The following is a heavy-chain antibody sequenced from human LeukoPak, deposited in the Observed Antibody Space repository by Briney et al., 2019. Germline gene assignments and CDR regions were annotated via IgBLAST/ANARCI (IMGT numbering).Heavy chain of an antibody. J-gene: IGHJ4*02. CDR1: GFTFSSYE. D-gene: IGHD3-22*01. CDR2: ISSSGSTI. V-gene: IGHV3-48*03. CDR3: ARERPPPGYYYDSSGYAVGLDY. Sequence: GGPLRLSCAASGFTFSSYEMNWVRQAPGKGLEWVSYISSSGSTIYYADSVKGRFTISRDNAKNSLYLQMNSLRAEDTAVYYCARERPPPGYYYDSSGYAVGLDYWGQGTLVTVSS.